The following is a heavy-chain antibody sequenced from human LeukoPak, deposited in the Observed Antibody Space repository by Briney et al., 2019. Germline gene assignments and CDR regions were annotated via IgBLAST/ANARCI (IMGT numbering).Heavy chain of an antibody. CDR3: ARQVARSLISLRLVSLDSFDI. CDR2: FSYRGGA. J-gene: IGHJ3*02. V-gene: IGHV4-39*07. CDR1: GGSIGSSSYF. D-gene: IGHD3-10*01. Sequence: PSETLSLTCTASGGSIGSSSYFWGWIRQPSGKGLEWIGSFSYRGGAYHNPSLASRVTISRDTSTRQFSLKLRSVTAADTAVYYCARQVARSLISLRLVSLDSFDIWGQGTTVTVSS.